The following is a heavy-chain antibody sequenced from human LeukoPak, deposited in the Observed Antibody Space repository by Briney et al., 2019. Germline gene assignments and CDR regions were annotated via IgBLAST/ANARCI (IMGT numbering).Heavy chain of an antibody. Sequence: GGSLRLSCAASGFTSSDYTMNWVRQAPGKGLEWVSGISVSDDSTYYADSVKGRFTMSRDNSNNMLYLQMNSLRAEDTAVYYCAKDRFCSGTNCPYDQWGQGTLVTVSS. D-gene: IGHD2-2*01. CDR2: ISVSDDST. J-gene: IGHJ5*02. CDR3: AKDRFCSGTNCPYDQ. V-gene: IGHV3-23*01. CDR1: GFTSSDYT.